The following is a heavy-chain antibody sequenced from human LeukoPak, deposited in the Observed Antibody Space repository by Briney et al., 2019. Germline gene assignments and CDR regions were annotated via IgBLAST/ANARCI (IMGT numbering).Heavy chain of an antibody. J-gene: IGHJ1*01. CDR3: AKDLEQWPNQYFQH. Sequence: PGGSLRLSCAASGFTVSSNYMSWVRQAPGKGLEWVSAISGSGGSTYYADSVKGRFTISRDNSKNTLYLQMNSLRAEDTAVYYCAKDLEQWPNQYFQHWGQGTLVTVSS. CDR2: ISGSGGST. D-gene: IGHD6-19*01. V-gene: IGHV3-23*01. CDR1: GFTVSSNY.